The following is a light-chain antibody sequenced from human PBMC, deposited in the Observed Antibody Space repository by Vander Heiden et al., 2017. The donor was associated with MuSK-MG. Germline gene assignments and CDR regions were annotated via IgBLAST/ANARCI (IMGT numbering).Light chain of an antibody. CDR3: QVWDSRSDNSWV. J-gene: IGLJ3*02. Sequence: SYVLTQPPSVSGAPGQTATITFVGNNIGGKSVHWYQQKPGQAPVLVVYDDSDWRSGITERVSGANSGNTATLTTTRVEAAEEADVHCQVWDSRSDNSWVFGGGTKLTVL. CDR1: NIGGKS. CDR2: DDS. V-gene: IGLV3-21*02.